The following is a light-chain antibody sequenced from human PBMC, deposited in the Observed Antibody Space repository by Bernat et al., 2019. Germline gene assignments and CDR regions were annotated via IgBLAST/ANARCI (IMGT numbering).Light chain of an antibody. J-gene: IGKJ4*01. Sequence: DIVMTQSPDSLAVSLGERATINCKSIQSVLYSFNNKNYLAWYQQKPGQPPKLLIYWASTRESGVPDGFSGIGSGTYFTLTLSSLQAEDVAVYFCQEYYSTPLTFGGGTKVEIK. V-gene: IGKV4-1*01. CDR2: WAS. CDR1: QSVLYSFNNKNY. CDR3: QEYYSTPLT.